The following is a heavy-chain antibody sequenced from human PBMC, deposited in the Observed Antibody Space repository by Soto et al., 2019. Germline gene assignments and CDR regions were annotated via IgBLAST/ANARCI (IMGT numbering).Heavy chain of an antibody. Sequence: GEALKISCKGSGYSFTSYWIGWVRQMPGKGLEWMGIIYPGDSNTSYSPSFQGQVIISANKSITTAYLQWSSLKASDTAMYYCARHETVGATTPFDYWGQGTLVTVYS. CDR2: IYPGDSNT. D-gene: IGHD1-26*01. J-gene: IGHJ4*02. CDR1: GYSFTSYW. V-gene: IGHV5-51*01. CDR3: ARHETVGATTPFDY.